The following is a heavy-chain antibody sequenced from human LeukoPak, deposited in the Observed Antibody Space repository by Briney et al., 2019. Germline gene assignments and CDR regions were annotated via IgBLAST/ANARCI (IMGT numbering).Heavy chain of an antibody. CDR1: GGSFSGYY. Sequence: SETLSLTCAVYGGSFSGYYWSWIRQPPGKGLEWIGEINHSGSTNYNPSLKSRVTISVDTSKNQFSLKLSSVTAADTAVYYCVRGSVTGYYTFDYWGQGTLVTVSS. CDR2: INHSGST. V-gene: IGHV4-34*01. CDR3: VRGSVTGYYTFDY. J-gene: IGHJ4*02. D-gene: IGHD3-9*01.